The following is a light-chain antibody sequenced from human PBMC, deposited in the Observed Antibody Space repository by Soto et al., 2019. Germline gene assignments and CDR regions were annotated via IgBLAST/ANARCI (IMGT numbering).Light chain of an antibody. CDR3: SSYTSSSTLGYV. CDR2: DVS. J-gene: IGLJ1*01. V-gene: IGLV2-14*01. Sequence: QSALTQPASVSGSPGQSITISCTGTSSDVGGYNYVSWYQQHPGKAPKLMIYDVSNRRSGVSNRFSGSKSGNTAYLTISGLQAEDEADYYCSSYTSSSTLGYVFGTGTKVTVL. CDR1: SSDVGGYNY.